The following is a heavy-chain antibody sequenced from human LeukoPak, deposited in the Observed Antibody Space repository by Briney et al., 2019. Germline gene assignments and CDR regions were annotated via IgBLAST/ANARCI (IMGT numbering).Heavy chain of an antibody. D-gene: IGHD5-24*01. V-gene: IGHV4-59*01. Sequence: SETLSLTCTVSGGSISSYYWSWIRQPPGKGLEWIGYIYYSGSTNYNPSLKSRVTISVDTSKNQFSLKLSSVTAADTAVYYCARYGLQFVAFDIWGQGTMVTASS. CDR1: GGSISSYY. J-gene: IGHJ3*02. CDR3: ARYGLQFVAFDI. CDR2: IYYSGST.